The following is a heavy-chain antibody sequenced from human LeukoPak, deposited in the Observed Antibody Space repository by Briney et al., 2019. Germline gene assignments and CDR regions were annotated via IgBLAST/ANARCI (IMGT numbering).Heavy chain of an antibody. V-gene: IGHV3-33*01. Sequence: AGGSLRLSCAASGFTFSSYGMHWVRQAPGKGLEWVAVIWYDGSNKYYADSVKGRFTISRDNSKNTLYLQMNSLRAEDTAVYYCAREYCTNGVCYHHYFDYWGQGTLVTVPS. CDR1: GFTFSSYG. CDR3: AREYCTNGVCYHHYFDY. D-gene: IGHD2-8*01. J-gene: IGHJ4*02. CDR2: IWYDGSNK.